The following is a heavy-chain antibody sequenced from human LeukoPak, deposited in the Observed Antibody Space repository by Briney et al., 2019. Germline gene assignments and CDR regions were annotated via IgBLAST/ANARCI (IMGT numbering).Heavy chain of an antibody. CDR2: IYYSGST. CDR3: ARAGYSSSSAPYYGMDV. D-gene: IGHD6-13*01. Sequence: SETLSLTCTVSGGSLSSYYWSWIRQPPGKGLEWIGYIYYSGSTNYNPSLKSRVTISVDTSKNEFSLKLSSVTTADTAVYYCARAGYSSSSAPYYGMDVWGQGTTVTVSS. J-gene: IGHJ6*02. CDR1: GGSLSSYY. V-gene: IGHV4-59*01.